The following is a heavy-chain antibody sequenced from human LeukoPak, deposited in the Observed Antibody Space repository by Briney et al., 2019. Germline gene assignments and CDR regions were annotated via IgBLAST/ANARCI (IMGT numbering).Heavy chain of an antibody. V-gene: IGHV3-74*01. J-gene: IGHJ4*02. CDR1: GFTFSTYW. D-gene: IGHD6-13*01. CDR3: ARYSSSWHANDY. Sequence: PGGSLRLSCAASGFTFSTYWMHWVRQAPGEGLVWVSRIGSDGGSVSYADSVRGRFTISRDNAKNTMYLQMNGLRAEDTAVYFCARYSSSWHANDYWGQGTLVTVSS. CDR2: IGSDGGSV.